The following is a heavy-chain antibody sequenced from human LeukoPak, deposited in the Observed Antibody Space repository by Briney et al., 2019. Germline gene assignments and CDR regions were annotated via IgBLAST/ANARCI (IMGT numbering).Heavy chain of an antibody. D-gene: IGHD6-13*01. Sequence: PSETLSLTCTVSGGSITGHYWNWIRQHPGKGLEWIGYIYYSGSTYYNPSLKSRVTISVHTSKNQFSLKLSSVTAADTAVYYCARGLFSSSWSYYYYMDVWGKGTTVTVSS. J-gene: IGHJ6*03. V-gene: IGHV4-31*03. CDR1: GGSITGHY. CDR2: IYYSGST. CDR3: ARGLFSSSWSYYYYMDV.